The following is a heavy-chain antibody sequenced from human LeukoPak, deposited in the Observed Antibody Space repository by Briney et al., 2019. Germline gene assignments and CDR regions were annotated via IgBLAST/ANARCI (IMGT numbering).Heavy chain of an antibody. CDR1: GYTFTSYY. V-gene: IGHV1-46*01. CDR2: INPSGGST. Sequence: ASVKVSCKASGYTFTSYYMHWVRQAPGQGLEWMGVINPSGGSTSYAQNFQGRVTLTSDTSTSTVYMDLSSLRSEDMAVYYCARGRYYYGSGSYYNGRLDYWGLGTLVTVSS. J-gene: IGHJ4*02. D-gene: IGHD3-10*01. CDR3: ARGRYYYGSGSYYNGRLDY.